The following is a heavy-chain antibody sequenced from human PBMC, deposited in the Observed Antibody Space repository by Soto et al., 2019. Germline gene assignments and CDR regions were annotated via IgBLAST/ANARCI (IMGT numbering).Heavy chain of an antibody. V-gene: IGHV3-21*01. J-gene: IGHJ3*02. CDR2: ISSSSSYI. CDR1: GFTFSSYS. Sequence: GGSLRLSCAASGFTFSSYSMNWVRQAPGKGLEWVSSISSSSSYIYYADSVKGRFTISRDNAKNSLYLQMNSLRAEDTAVYYCARAGITIDAFDIWGQGTMVTVSS. CDR3: ARAGITIDAFDI. D-gene: IGHD3-3*01.